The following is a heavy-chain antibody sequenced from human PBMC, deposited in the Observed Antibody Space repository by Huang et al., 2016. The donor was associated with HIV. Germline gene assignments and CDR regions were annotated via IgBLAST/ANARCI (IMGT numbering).Heavy chain of an antibody. Sequence: QVQLVQSGAEVKKPGASVKVSCKASGYTFNSFGISWGRQAPGQGLEWVGWISGYNGNTKFAQKFQGRLTMTTDTSTSTAYMELRSLRSDDTAVYYCARGGGIQLWLLGYYYMDVWGNGTTVTVSS. D-gene: IGHD5-18*01. V-gene: IGHV1-18*01. CDR1: GYTFNSFG. CDR2: ISGYNGNT. J-gene: IGHJ6*03. CDR3: ARGGGIQLWLLGYYYMDV.